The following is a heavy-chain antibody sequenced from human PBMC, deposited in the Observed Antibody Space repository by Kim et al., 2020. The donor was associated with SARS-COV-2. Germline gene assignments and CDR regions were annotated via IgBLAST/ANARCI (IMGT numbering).Heavy chain of an antibody. CDR3: ERGVADIESVVFAGGYYY. V-gene: IGHV4-34*01. Sequence: SETLSLTCAVYGGSFSGYYWSWSRQPPGKGLEWIGEINHSGSTNYNPSLKSLVTISVDTSKNQFSRKLSSGTASDTAVYSCERGVADIESVVFAGGYYY. D-gene: IGHD2-15*01. CDR2: INHSGST. CDR1: GGSFSGYY. J-gene: IGHJ6*01.